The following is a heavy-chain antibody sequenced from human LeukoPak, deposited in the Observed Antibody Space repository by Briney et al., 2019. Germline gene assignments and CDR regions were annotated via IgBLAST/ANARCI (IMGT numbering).Heavy chain of an antibody. D-gene: IGHD4-17*01. CDR1: GGTFSSYA. Sequence: SVKVSCKASGGTFSSYAISWVRQAPGQGLEWMGGIIPIFGTANYAQKFQGRVTTTTDESTSTAYMELSSLRSEDTAVYYCARGGVTTTNRFDPWGQGTLVTVSS. V-gene: IGHV1-69*05. CDR3: ARGGVTTTNRFDP. J-gene: IGHJ5*02. CDR2: IIPIFGTA.